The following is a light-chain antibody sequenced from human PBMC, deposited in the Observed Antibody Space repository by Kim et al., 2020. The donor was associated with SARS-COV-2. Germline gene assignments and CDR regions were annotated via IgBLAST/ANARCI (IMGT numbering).Light chain of an antibody. CDR2: DTS. J-gene: IGKJ2*03. V-gene: IGKV1-39*01. CDR1: HSVARY. Sequence: GTIGDRITIACRASHSVARYLNWYQQKPGKAPKLLIYDTSTLHSGVPSRFSGSVSGTDFTLTISGVQPDDFAIYFCQQSYITPPYSFGQGTKLEI. CDR3: QQSYITPPYS.